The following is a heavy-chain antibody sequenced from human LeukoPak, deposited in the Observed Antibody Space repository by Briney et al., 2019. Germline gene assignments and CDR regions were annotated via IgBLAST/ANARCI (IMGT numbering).Heavy chain of an antibody. CDR1: GYTFTSYD. CDR2: IIPIFGTA. CDR3: ARESHDCSGGSCYSSGYFDY. V-gene: IGHV1-69*06. D-gene: IGHD2-15*01. J-gene: IGHJ4*02. Sequence: GASVKVSCKASGYTFTSYDINWVRQAPGQGLEWMGGIIPIFGTANYAQKFQGRVTITADKSTSTAYMELSSLRSEGTAVYYCARESHDCSGGSCYSSGYFDYWGQGTLVTVSS.